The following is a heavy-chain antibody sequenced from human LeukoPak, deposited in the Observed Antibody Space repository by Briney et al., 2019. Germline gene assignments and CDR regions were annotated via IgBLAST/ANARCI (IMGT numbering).Heavy chain of an antibody. V-gene: IGHV3-74*01. D-gene: IGHD3-22*01. CDR3: ASGYDSSGYPIDY. CDR2: INSDGSST. Sequence: GGSLRLSCAASGFTFSSYWMHWVRQAPGKGLVWVSRINSDGSSTSYADSVKGRFTISRDNAKNTLYLQMNSLRAEDTAVYYCASGYDSSGYPIDYWGQGTLVTVSS. CDR1: GFTFSSYW. J-gene: IGHJ4*02.